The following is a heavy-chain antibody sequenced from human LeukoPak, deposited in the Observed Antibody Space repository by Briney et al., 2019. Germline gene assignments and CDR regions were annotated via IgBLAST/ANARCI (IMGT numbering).Heavy chain of an antibody. CDR3: AKDYRTGSNTVYFYMDV. J-gene: IGHJ6*03. V-gene: IGHV3-23*01. D-gene: IGHD1-26*01. CDR2: VIGDSATT. Sequence: GGSLTLSCSASGFTFNSYAMSWVRHAPGEGLELVSDVIGDSATTYSAASVKGRFTISRDNSKTTLYLQMNSLRVEDTAVYYCAKDYRTGSNTVYFYMDVWAKGPTVPVSS. CDR1: GFTFNSYA.